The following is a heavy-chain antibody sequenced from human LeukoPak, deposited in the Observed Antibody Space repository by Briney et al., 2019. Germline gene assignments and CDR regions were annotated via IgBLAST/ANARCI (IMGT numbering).Heavy chain of an antibody. CDR1: GFTFKTFA. Sequence: PGGSLRLSCAASGFTFKTFAMSWVRQAPRTGLEGVSSINDSGGSTNYADSVKGRFTISRDNSKNTLCLQMSGLRAEDTAVYYCARDTYHYDKSDYYSWFDPWGQGTLVTVSS. J-gene: IGHJ5*02. D-gene: IGHD3-22*01. CDR2: INDSGGST. V-gene: IGHV3-23*01. CDR3: ARDTYHYDKSDYYSWFDP.